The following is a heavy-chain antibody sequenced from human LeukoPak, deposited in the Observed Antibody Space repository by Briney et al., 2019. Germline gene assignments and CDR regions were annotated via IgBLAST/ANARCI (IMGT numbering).Heavy chain of an antibody. CDR3: AKPMCSSTSCYRYFDY. CDR2: IVGSASST. CDR1: GFTFSNYA. D-gene: IGHD2-2*01. V-gene: IGHV3-23*01. Sequence: GGSLRLSCAASGFTFSNYAMSWVRQAPGKGLEWVSAIVGSASSTFYADSVKGRFTTSRDNSKNTLYLQMNSLRVEDTAVYYCAKPMCSSTSCYRYFDYWGQGSPVTVSS. J-gene: IGHJ4*02.